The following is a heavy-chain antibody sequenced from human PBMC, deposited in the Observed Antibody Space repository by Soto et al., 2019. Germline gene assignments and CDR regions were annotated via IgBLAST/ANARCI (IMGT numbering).Heavy chain of an antibody. CDR3: ARGGIAARRVYYYYYMDV. V-gene: IGHV4-34*01. D-gene: IGHD6-6*01. J-gene: IGHJ6*03. CDR2: INHSGST. CDR1: GGSFSGYY. Sequence: SETLSLTCAVYGGSFSGYYWSWIRQPPGKGLEWIGEINHSGSTNYNPSLKSRVTISVDTSKNQFSLKLSSVTAADTAVYYCARGGIAARRVYYYYYMDVWGKGTTVTVSS.